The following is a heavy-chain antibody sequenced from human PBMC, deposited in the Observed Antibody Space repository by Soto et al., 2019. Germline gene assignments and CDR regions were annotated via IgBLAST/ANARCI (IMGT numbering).Heavy chain of an antibody. CDR3: AREGWPLLQTGMDV. CDR1: GFTFRSYS. D-gene: IGHD2-15*01. CDR2: ISSSNRTI. J-gene: IGHJ6*02. Sequence: GSLRLSCAASGFTFRSYSMNWVRQAPGKGLEWVSYISSSNRTINYADSVKGRFIISRDNAKNSLYLRMHSLRDEDTAVYYCAREGWPLLQTGMDVWGQGTTVTVSS. V-gene: IGHV3-48*02.